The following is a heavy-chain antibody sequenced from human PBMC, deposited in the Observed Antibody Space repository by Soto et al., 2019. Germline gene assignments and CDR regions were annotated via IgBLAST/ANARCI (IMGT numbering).Heavy chain of an antibody. Sequence: QVQLVESGGGVVQPGRSLRLSSAAYGFPFSSYDMHWVREAPGKGLEWVAVIGYDGRKKYYADSVKGRFTISRDNSESTLYLQLNSLRAEDTAVYFCAKSYGGNGDAFTIWGQGTMVTVSS. J-gene: IGHJ3*02. CDR3: AKSYGGNGDAFTI. CDR2: IGYDGRKK. V-gene: IGHV3-30*18. CDR1: GFPFSSYD. D-gene: IGHD4-17*01.